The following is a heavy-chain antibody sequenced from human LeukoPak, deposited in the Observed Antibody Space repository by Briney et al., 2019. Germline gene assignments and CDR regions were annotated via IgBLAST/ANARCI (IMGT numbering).Heavy chain of an antibody. Sequence: SEALSLTCTVSGGSMSSYYWSWIRQPPGKGLEWIGYIYYSGSTNYNPSLKSRVTISVDTSKNQLSLKLNSVTAADTAVYYCARHLAGRIFTFDYWGQGTLVTVSS. CDR2: IYYSGST. J-gene: IGHJ4*02. CDR3: ARHLAGRIFTFDY. D-gene: IGHD6-19*01. V-gene: IGHV4-59*01. CDR1: GGSMSSYY.